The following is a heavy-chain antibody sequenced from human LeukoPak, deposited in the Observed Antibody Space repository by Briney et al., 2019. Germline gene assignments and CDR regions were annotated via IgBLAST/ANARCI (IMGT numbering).Heavy chain of an antibody. CDR2: IYYSGST. D-gene: IGHD6-13*01. Sequence: SETLSLTCTVSGGSISSYYWSWIRQPPGKGLEWIGYIYYSGSTNYNPSLKSRVTISVDTSKNQFSLKLSSVTAADTAVYYCASGAKLSRSWYSFDYWGQGTLVTVSS. J-gene: IGHJ4*02. V-gene: IGHV4-59*01. CDR3: ASGAKLSRSWYSFDY. CDR1: GGSISSYY.